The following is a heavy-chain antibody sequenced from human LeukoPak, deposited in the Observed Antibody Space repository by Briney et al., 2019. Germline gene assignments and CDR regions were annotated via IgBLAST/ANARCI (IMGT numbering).Heavy chain of an antibody. Sequence: GGSLRLSCAASGFTVSSNYMSWVRQAPGKGLEWVANIKQDGSEKYYVDSVKGRFTISRDNAKNSLYLQMNSLRAEDTAVYHCARSGNGVPFEHWGQGTLVTVSS. CDR3: ARSGNGVPFEH. CDR1: GFTVSSNY. CDR2: IKQDGSEK. V-gene: IGHV3-7*03. D-gene: IGHD3-3*01. J-gene: IGHJ4*02.